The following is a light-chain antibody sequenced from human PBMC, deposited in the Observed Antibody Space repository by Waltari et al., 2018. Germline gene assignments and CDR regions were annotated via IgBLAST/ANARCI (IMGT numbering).Light chain of an antibody. J-gene: IGLJ3*02. CDR1: SSDVGSYDL. CDR2: EVN. Sequence: QSALTQPASVSGSPGQSITISCTGTSSDVGSYDLVFWYQQHPGKAPKLMIYEVNKRPSGVSHRLSGYRSGTTASLTISGLQAEDEADYHCCSYAGNCTVVFGGGTKLTVL. CDR3: CSYAGNCTVV. V-gene: IGLV2-23*02.